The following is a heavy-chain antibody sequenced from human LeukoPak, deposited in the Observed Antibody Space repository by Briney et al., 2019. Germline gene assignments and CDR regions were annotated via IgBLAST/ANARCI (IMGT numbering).Heavy chain of an antibody. CDR1: GYSISSGYY. J-gene: IGHJ4*02. CDR3: ARGISTTGHDY. D-gene: IGHD4-11*01. Sequence: SETLSLTCAVSGYSISSGYYWGWIRQPPGKGPEQIGSVFHTGSSYYIPSLKSRVTISVDTSKNQFSLEVSSVTAADTAIYYCARGISTTGHDYWGPGTLVTVSS. CDR2: VFHTGSS. V-gene: IGHV4-38-2*01.